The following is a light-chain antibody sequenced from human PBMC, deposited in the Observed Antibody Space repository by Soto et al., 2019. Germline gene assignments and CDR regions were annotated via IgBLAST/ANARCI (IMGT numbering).Light chain of an antibody. V-gene: IGKV1-8*01. CDR2: AES. CDR1: QGISSY. J-gene: IGKJ1*01. Sequence: AIRMTQSPSSFSASTGDRVTITCRASQGISSYLAWYQQKPGKAPKLLIYAESTLQSGVQSRFSGSGSETDFTLTISCLQSEDFATYYCQQYYSYPGTFGQGTKVEIK. CDR3: QQYYSYPGT.